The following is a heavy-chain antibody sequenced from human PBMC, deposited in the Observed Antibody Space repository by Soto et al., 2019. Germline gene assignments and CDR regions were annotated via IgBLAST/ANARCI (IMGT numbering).Heavy chain of an antibody. CDR2: ISWNSGSI. D-gene: IGHD6-19*01. J-gene: IGHJ4*02. V-gene: IGHV3-9*01. CDR1: GFTFDDYA. Sequence: EVQQLESGGGLVQPGRSLRLSCAASGFTFDDYAKHWVRQAPGKGLEWVSGISWNSGSIGYADSVKGRFTISRDNAKNCLYLQMNSLRAEDTALYYCAKDRGLVLSFYFDYWGQGTLVTVSS. CDR3: AKDRGLVLSFYFDY.